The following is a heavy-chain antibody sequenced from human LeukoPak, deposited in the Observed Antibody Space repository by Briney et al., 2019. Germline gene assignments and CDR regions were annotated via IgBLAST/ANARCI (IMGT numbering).Heavy chain of an antibody. V-gene: IGHV1-69*05. CDR2: IIPIFGTA. Sequence: SVKVSCKASGGTFSSYAISWVRQAPGQGLEWMGRIIPIFGTANYAQKFQGRVTITTDESTSTAYMELSSLRSEDTVVYYCSRDSLSYYYDSSGYYWFDPWGQGTLVTVSS. CDR1: GGTFSSYA. J-gene: IGHJ5*02. D-gene: IGHD3-22*01. CDR3: SRDSLSYYYDSSGYYWFDP.